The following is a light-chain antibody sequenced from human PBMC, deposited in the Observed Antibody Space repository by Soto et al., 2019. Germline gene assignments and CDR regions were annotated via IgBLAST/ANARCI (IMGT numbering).Light chain of an antibody. CDR1: SSNIGSDN. CDR3: AAWDGSLNGWV. J-gene: IGLJ3*02. CDR2: DNN. V-gene: IGLV1-44*01. Sequence: QSVLTQPPSASGTPGQRATISCSGSSSNIGSDNVNWYQQLPLAAPKLLIYDNNKRPSGVPDRFSGSKSGTSASLAISGLQSEDEADYYCAAWDGSLNGWVFGGGTKVTVL.